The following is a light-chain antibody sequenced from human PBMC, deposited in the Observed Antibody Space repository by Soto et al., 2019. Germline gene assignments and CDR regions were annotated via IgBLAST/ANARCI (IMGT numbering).Light chain of an antibody. CDR3: QQYGSSPPWT. V-gene: IGKV3-20*01. J-gene: IGKJ1*01. CDR1: QSVSSSY. CDR2: GAS. Sequence: EIVLTQSPGTLSLSPGERATLSCRASQSVSSSYLAWYQQKPGQAPRLLIYGASSRATGIPDRFSGSGSGTDFTLPISRLEPEDFAVYYCQQYGSSPPWTFGQGTKVELK.